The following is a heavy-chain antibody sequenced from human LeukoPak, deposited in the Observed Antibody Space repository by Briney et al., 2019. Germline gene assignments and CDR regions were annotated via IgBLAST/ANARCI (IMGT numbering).Heavy chain of an antibody. CDR1: GGSISSSSYY. D-gene: IGHD3-16*01. V-gene: IGHV4-39*07. J-gene: IGHJ4*02. CDR3: ARFSGGTSRVDY. CDR2: IYYSGST. Sequence: SETLSLTCTVSGGSISSSSYYWGWIRQPPGKGLEWIGSIYYSGSTYYNPSLKSRVTISVDTSKNHFSLRLNSVTAADTAVYYCARFSGGTSRVDYWGQGTLVTVSS.